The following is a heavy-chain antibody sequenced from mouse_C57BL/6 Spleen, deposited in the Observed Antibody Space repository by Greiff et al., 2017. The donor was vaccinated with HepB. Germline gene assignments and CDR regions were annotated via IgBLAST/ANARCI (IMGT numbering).Heavy chain of an antibody. CDR2: IDPENGDT. V-gene: IGHV14-4*01. J-gene: IGHJ1*03. Sequence: EVQRVESGAELVRPGASVKLSCTASGFNIKDDYMHWVKQRPEQGLEWIGWIDPENGDTEYASKFQGKATITADTSSNTAYLQLSSLTSEDTAVYYCTTHYYYGSSYWYFDVWGTGTTVTVSS. CDR1: GFNIKDDY. CDR3: TTHYYYGSSYWYFDV. D-gene: IGHD1-1*01.